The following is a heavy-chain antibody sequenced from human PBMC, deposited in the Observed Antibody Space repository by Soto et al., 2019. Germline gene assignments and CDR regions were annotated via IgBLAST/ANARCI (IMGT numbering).Heavy chain of an antibody. CDR3: ARIKSSAPWMQCFDY. V-gene: IGHV3-23*01. J-gene: IGHJ4*02. CDR1: GVTFSDYG. CDR2: ISGGGDST. Sequence: GGFLSLSCSASGVTFSDYGLSLVRQAPGKGLEWVSGISGGGDSTYYADSLKGRFTISRDNTKNSLYLQMNSLRAEDTAIYYCARIKSSAPWMQCFDYWGQGTLVTVSS. D-gene: IGHD2-2*03.